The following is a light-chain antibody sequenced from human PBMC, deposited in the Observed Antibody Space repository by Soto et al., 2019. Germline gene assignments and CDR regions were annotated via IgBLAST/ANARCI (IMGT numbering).Light chain of an antibody. CDR2: DAS. CDR1: QSVSSSY. J-gene: IGKJ1*01. Sequence: EIVLTQSPGTLSLPPGERATLSCRASQSVSSSYLAWYQQKPGQAPRLLIYDASSRATGIPDRFSGSGSVTDFTLTINRLEPEDFAVYYCQQYGSSPRTFGQGTKVEIK. V-gene: IGKV3-20*01. CDR3: QQYGSSPRT.